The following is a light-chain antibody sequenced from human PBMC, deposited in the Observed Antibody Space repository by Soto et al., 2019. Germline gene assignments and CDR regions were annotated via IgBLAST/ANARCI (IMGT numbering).Light chain of an antibody. J-gene: IGKJ5*01. CDR2: AAS. V-gene: IGKV1-27*01. Sequence: DIQMTQSPSSLSASVGDRVAINCRASQAINNYLAWYQQKPGKFPKLLIYAASTLPPGVPSRFSGSGSGTDFTLTISSLQPEDVATYYCQKYNSAPLTFGPGTRLEIK. CDR1: QAINNY. CDR3: QKYNSAPLT.